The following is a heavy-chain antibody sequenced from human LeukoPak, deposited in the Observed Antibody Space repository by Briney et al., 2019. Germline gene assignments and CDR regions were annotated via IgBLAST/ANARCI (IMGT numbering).Heavy chain of an antibody. D-gene: IGHD5-18*01. J-gene: IGHJ4*02. CDR1: GFTFSSYA. CDR3: AKGREPGRGYSYGYPRFDY. V-gene: IGHV3-23*01. CDR2: ISGSGGST. Sequence: PGGSLRLSCAASGFTFSSYAMSWVRQAPGKGLEWVSAISGSGGSTYYADSVKGRFTISRDNSKNTLYLQMNSLRAEDTAVYYCAKGREPGRGYSYGYPRFDYWGQGTLVTVSS.